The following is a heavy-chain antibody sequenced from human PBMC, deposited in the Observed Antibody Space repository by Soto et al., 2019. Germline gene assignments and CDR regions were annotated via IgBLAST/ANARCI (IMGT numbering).Heavy chain of an antibody. J-gene: IGHJ6*02. Sequence: QVQLVQSGAEVKKPGSSVRVSCKASGTIFSSYTISWVRQAPGQGLEWMGRIIPILGETNSAQKFQGRVTLTADKSTNTAYMELNSLRLEYTAVSYCARGLGGRMDDWGQGTTVTVSS. CDR3: ARGLGGRMDD. CDR2: IIPILGET. V-gene: IGHV1-69*08. D-gene: IGHD3-16*01. CDR1: GTIFSSYT.